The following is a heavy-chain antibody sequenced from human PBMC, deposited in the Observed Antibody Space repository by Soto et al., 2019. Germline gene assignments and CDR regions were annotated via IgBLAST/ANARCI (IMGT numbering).Heavy chain of an antibody. J-gene: IGHJ6*02. CDR2: ISGSGGST. CDR1: GFTFSSYA. CDR3: AKEGGFGSIYYYYYGMDV. Sequence: GGSLRLSCAASGFTFSSYAMSWVRQAPGKGLEWVSAISGSGGSTYYADSVKGRLTISRDNSKNTLYLQMNSLRAEETAVYYCAKEGGFGSIYYYYYGMDVWGQGTTVTVSS. V-gene: IGHV3-23*01. D-gene: IGHD3-10*01.